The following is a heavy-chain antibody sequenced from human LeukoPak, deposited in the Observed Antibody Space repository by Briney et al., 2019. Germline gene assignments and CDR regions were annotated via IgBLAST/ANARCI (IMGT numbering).Heavy chain of an antibody. CDR3: AIAARPNYFDY. Sequence: GGSLRLSCAASGFTVTSNYMSWVRQAPGKGLEWVSVIYSGGSTYYADSVKGRFTISRDNSKNTLYLQMNSLRAEDTAVYYCAIAARPNYFDYWGQGTLVTVSS. J-gene: IGHJ4*02. CDR2: IYSGGST. D-gene: IGHD6-6*01. V-gene: IGHV3-66*01. CDR1: GFTVTSNY.